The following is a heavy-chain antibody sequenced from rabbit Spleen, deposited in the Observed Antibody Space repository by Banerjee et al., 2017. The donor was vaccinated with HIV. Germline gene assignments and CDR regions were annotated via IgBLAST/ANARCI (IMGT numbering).Heavy chain of an antibody. Sequence: QEQLVASGGGLVQPEGSLTLTCTASGFSFNSGYDIVWVRQAPGKGLEWIGYIYSTIHYTYYANWAKGRFTISKTSSTTVTLQMTSLTVADTATYFCARVSETSGWDEDLWGPGTLVTVS. CDR3: ARVSETSGWDEDL. J-gene: IGHJ4*01. V-gene: IGHV1S45*01. D-gene: IGHD4-2*01. CDR1: GFSFNSGYD. CDR2: IYSTIHYT.